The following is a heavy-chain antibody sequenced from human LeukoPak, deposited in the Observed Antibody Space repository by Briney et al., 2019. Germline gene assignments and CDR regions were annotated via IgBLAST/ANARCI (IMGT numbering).Heavy chain of an antibody. CDR3: ARGLGYSSSWYRWDWFDP. D-gene: IGHD6-13*01. V-gene: IGHV4-34*01. CDR2: INHSGST. Sequence: PSETLSLTCAVYGGSFSGYYWSWLRRPPGKGLEWIGEINHSGSTNYNPSLTSRVTISVDTSKNQFSLKLSSVTAADTAVYYCARGLGYSSSWYRWDWFDPWGQGTLVTVSS. CDR1: GGSFSGYY. J-gene: IGHJ5*02.